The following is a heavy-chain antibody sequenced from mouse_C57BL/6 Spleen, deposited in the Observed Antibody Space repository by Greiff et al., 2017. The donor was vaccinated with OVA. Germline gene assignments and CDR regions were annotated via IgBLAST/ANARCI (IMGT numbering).Heavy chain of an antibody. J-gene: IGHJ2*01. CDR1: GYTFTSYW. CDR3: ARWGYYYGSSYFDY. V-gene: IGHV1-50*01. CDR2: IDPSDSYT. Sequence: QVQLQQPGAELVKPGASVKLSCKASGYTFTSYWMQWVKQRPGQGLEWIGEIDPSDSYTNYNQKFKGKATLTVDTSSSTAYMQLSSLTSEDSAVYYCARWGYYYGSSYFDYWGQGTTLTVSS. D-gene: IGHD1-1*01.